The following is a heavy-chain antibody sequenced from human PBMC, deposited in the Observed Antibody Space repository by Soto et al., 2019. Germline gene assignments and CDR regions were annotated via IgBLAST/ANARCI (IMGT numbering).Heavy chain of an antibody. J-gene: IGHJ4*02. CDR2: INDGSEE. D-gene: IGHD1-1*01. CDR1: GFSFSAHG. CDR3: ARDDLFVDNGLDH. Sequence: QVQLVESGGGVVRPGTSLRLSCAATGFSFSAHGMHWVRQAPGKGLEWLAVINDGSEEGYADPVRGRFTISRDNARNILYLQIDNVRAEDSALYYCARDDLFVDNGLDHWGQGTLVTVSS. V-gene: IGHV3-33*01.